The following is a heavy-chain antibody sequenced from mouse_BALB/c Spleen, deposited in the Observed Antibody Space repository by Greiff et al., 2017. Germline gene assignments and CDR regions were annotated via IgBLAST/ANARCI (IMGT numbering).Heavy chain of an antibody. CDR1: GYAFTNYL. V-gene: IGHV1-54*01. J-gene: IGHJ4*01. CDR2: INPGSGGT. CDR3: ATIYYYAMDY. Sequence: QVQLQQSGAELVRPGTSVKVSCKASGYAFTNYLIEWVKQRPGQGLEWIGVINPGSGGTNYNEKFKGKATLTADKSSSTAYMQLSSLTSDDSAVYFCATIYYYAMDYWGQGTSFTVSS.